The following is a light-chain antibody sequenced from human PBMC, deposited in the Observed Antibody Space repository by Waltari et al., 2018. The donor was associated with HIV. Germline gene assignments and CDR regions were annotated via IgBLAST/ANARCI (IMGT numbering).Light chain of an antibody. CDR1: SRHVGGSNY. CDR2: DVS. Sequence: QSALTQPASVSGSPGQSITISCTGTSRHVGGSNYVSWYQQHPGKAPKRMIYDVSNRPSGVSNRFSGSKSGNTASLTISGLQAEDEADYYCSSYTSSSPYAFGTGTKVTVL. J-gene: IGLJ1*01. V-gene: IGLV2-14*03. CDR3: SSYTSSSPYA.